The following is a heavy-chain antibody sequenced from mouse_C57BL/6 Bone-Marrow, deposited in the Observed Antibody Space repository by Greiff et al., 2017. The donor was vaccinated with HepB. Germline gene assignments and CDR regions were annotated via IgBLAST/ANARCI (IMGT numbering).Heavy chain of an antibody. CDR3: ARRVPRYFDY. CDR2: IHPNSGST. V-gene: IGHV1-64*01. Sequence: QVQLQQSGAELVKPGASVKLSCKASGYTFTSYWMHWVKQRPGQGLEWIGMIHPNSGSTNYNEKFKSKATLTVDKSSSTAYMQLSSLTSEDSAVYYCARRVPRYFDYWGQGTTLTVSS. CDR1: GYTFTSYW. J-gene: IGHJ2*01.